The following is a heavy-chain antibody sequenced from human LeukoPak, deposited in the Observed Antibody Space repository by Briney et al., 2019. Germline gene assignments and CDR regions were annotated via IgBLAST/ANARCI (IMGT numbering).Heavy chain of an antibody. Sequence: ASVTVSCKASGGTFSSYAISWVRQAPGQGLEWMGGIIPIFGTANYAQKFQGRVTITTDESTSTAYMELSSLRSEDTAVYYCARDRTGSDSSGYYLLGVFDYWGQGTLVTVSS. CDR1: GGTFSSYA. J-gene: IGHJ4*02. CDR2: IIPIFGTA. D-gene: IGHD3-22*01. CDR3: ARDRTGSDSSGYYLLGVFDY. V-gene: IGHV1-69*05.